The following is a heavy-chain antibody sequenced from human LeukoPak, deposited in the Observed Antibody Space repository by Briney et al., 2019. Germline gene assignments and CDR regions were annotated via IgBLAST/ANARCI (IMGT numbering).Heavy chain of an antibody. CDR2: IIPIFGTA. D-gene: IGHD5-18*01. V-gene: IGHV1-69*13. J-gene: IGHJ6*02. CDR3: ARPNRGYSYGFKLRPPQTLGMDV. Sequence: SVKVSCKASGGTFRSYAISWVRQAPGQGLEWMGGIIPIFGTANYAQKFQGRVTISADESTSTAYMELSSLRSEDTAVYYCARPNRGYSYGFKLRPPQTLGMDVWGQGTSVTVSS. CDR1: GGTFRSYA.